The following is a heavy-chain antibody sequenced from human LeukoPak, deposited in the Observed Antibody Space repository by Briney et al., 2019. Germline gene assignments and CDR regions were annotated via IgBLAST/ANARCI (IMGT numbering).Heavy chain of an antibody. V-gene: IGHV1-46*01. CDR1: GYTFTSYY. CDR3: ARGDCGGDCYLDLYYYYYGMDV. CDR2: INPSGGST. D-gene: IGHD2-21*02. Sequence: GASVKVSCKASGYTFTSYYMHWVRQAPGQGLEWMGIINPSGGSTSYAQKFQGRVTMTRDTSTSTVYMELSSLRSEDTAVYYCARGDCGGDCYLDLYYYYYGMDVWGQGTTVTVSS. J-gene: IGHJ6*02.